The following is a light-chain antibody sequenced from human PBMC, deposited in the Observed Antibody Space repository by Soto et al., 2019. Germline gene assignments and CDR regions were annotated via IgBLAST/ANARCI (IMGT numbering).Light chain of an antibody. J-gene: IGLJ1*01. CDR2: GNS. V-gene: IGLV1-40*01. CDR3: SSYTSSSPYV. CDR1: SSNIGAGYD. Sequence: QSVLTQPPSVSGAPGQRVTISCTGSSSNIGAGYDVHWYQQLPGTAPKLLIYGNSNRPSGVPDRFSGSKSGNTASLTISGLQAEDEADYYCSSYTSSSPYVFGTGTKLTVL.